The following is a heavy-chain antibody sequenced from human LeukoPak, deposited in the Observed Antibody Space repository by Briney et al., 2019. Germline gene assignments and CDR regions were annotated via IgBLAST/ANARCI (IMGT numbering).Heavy chain of an antibody. Sequence: SETLSLTCAVYGGSFSGYYWSWIRQPPGKGLEWIGEINHSGSTNYNPSLKSRVTMSVDTSKNQFSLKLSSVTAADTAVYYCARDLGGYSYGYFGYYYYMDVWGKGTTVIISS. CDR1: GGSFSGYY. V-gene: IGHV4-34*01. J-gene: IGHJ6*03. CDR2: INHSGST. D-gene: IGHD5-18*01. CDR3: ARDLGGYSYGYFGYYYYMDV.